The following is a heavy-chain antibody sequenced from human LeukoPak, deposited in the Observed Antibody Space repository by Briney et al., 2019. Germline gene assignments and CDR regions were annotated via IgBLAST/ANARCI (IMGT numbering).Heavy chain of an antibody. CDR1: GFTFSSYS. V-gene: IGHV3-21*01. CDR3: ARDLGDSWAYYGMDV. CDR2: ISSSSSYI. J-gene: IGHJ6*02. Sequence: GGSLRLSCAASGFTFSSYSMNWVRQAPGKGLEWVSSISSSSSYIYYADSVKGRFTISRDNAKNSLYLQMNSLRAEDTAVYYCARDLGDSWAYYGMDVWGQGTTATVSS. D-gene: IGHD2-21*02.